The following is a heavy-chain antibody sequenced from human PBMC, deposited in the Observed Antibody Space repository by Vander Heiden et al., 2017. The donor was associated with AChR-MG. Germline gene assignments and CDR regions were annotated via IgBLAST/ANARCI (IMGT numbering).Heavy chain of an antibody. CDR2: IIPIFGTA. J-gene: IGHJ3*02. CDR1: GGPFRSLS. Sequence: QVQLVQPGAEVKKPGSTEKVSCKASGGPFRSLSISWVRQAPGQGLEWMGGIIPIFGTANYAQKFQGRVTITADESTSTAYMELSSLRSEDTAVYYCARDTYYYDSSDVGDAFDIWGQRTMVTVSS. CDR3: ARDTYYYDSSDVGDAFDI. D-gene: IGHD3-22*01. V-gene: IGHV1-69*01.